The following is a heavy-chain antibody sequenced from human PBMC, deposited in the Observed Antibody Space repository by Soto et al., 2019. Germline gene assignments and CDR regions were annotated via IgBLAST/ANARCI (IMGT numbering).Heavy chain of an antibody. V-gene: IGHV6-1*01. Sequence: PSQTLSLTCAFSGDSVSSNSAAWSGIRQSPSRGLEWLGRTYYRSKWNSNYAVSVKGRVTINPDTSKNQFSLQLNSVTPEDTAVYYCARDEGGPWGQGTLVTVSS. CDR1: GDSVSSNSAA. CDR3: ARDEGGP. J-gene: IGHJ4*02. CDR2: TYYRSKWNS.